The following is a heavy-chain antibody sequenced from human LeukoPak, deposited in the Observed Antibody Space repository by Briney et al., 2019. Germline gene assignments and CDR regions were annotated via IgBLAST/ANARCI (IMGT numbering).Heavy chain of an antibody. D-gene: IGHD1-26*01. Sequence: SSETLSLTCTVSGGSINSSYYYWGWIRQPPGKGLEWIGSIYYSGSTYYNPSLKSRVTISVDTSKNQFSLKLSSVTAADTAVYYCAREESYYTKGLDYWGQGTLVTVSS. J-gene: IGHJ4*02. CDR2: IYYSGST. V-gene: IGHV4-39*07. CDR3: AREESYYTKGLDY. CDR1: GGSINSSYYY.